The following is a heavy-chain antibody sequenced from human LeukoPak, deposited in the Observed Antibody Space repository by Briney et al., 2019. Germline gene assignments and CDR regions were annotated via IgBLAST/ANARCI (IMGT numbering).Heavy chain of an antibody. J-gene: IGHJ4*02. CDR1: GYTFTSYY. CDR3: ARDDENMAAKFVSGADY. Sequence: ASVKVSCKASGYTFTSYYMHWVRQAPGQGLEWMGIINPSGGSTSYPQKFQGRVTMTRDTSTSTVYMELSSLRSEDTAVYYCARDDENMAAKFVSGADYWGQGTLVTVSS. D-gene: IGHD6-6*01. CDR2: INPSGGST. V-gene: IGHV1-46*01.